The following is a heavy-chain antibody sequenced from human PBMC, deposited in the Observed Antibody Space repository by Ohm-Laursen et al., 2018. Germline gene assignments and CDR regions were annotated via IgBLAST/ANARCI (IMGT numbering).Heavy chain of an antibody. D-gene: IGHD3-3*01. Sequence: SDTLSLTCTVSGGSISSGGYYWSWIRQHPGKGLEWIGYIYYSGSTYYNPSLKSRVTISIDTSKNQFSLKLSSVTAADTAVYYCARGPYDLWSGYYFDFWGQGTLVTVSS. CDR2: IYYSGST. J-gene: IGHJ4*02. CDR3: ARGPYDLWSGYYFDF. CDR1: GGSISSGGYY. V-gene: IGHV4-31*03.